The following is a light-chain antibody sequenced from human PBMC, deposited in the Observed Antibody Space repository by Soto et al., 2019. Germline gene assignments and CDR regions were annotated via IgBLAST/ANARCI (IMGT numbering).Light chain of an antibody. CDR3: QQYNDWRT. Sequence: EIVMTQSPATLSVSPGERGTLSCRASQSVSSNLAWYQQKPGQAPRLLIYGASTRATGIPARFSGSGSGTEFTLTISSLQSEDIAVYYCQQYNDWRTFGQGTKVDIK. CDR2: GAS. J-gene: IGKJ1*01. V-gene: IGKV3-15*01. CDR1: QSVSSN.